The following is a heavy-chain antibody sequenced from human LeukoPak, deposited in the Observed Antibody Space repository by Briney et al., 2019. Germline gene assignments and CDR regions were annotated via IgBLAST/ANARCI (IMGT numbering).Heavy chain of an antibody. V-gene: IGHV4-39*07. CDR1: GGSISSSSYY. D-gene: IGHD3-10*01. CDR3: ARVGFSITRGEIDY. J-gene: IGHJ4*02. Sequence: SETLSLTCTVSGGSISSSSYYWGWIRQPPGKGLEWIGSIYYSGNTYYNPSLKSRVTISVDTSKNQFSLKLSSVTAADTAVYYCARVGFSITRGEIDYWGQGTLVTVSS. CDR2: IYYSGNT.